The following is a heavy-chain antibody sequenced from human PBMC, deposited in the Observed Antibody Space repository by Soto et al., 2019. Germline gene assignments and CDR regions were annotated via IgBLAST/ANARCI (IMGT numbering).Heavy chain of an antibody. CDR1: GYTFTDYY. J-gene: IGHJ6*02. D-gene: IGHD1-7*01. CDR3: ARKLELRGSYYYCYDMDV. CDR2: INPNSGGT. Sequence: ASVKVSCKASGYTFTDYYMHWVRQAPGQGLEWMGWINPNSGGTNYAQKFQGRVTMTRDTSISTAYMELSRLRSDDTAVYYCARKLELRGSYYYCYDMDVWGQGTTVTVS. V-gene: IGHV1-2*02.